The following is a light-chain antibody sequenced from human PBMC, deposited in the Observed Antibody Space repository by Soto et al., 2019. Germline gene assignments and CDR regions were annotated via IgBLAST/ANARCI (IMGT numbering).Light chain of an antibody. CDR1: VIIGSY. J-gene: IGKJ1*01. Sequence: DIQMTQSPSSLSASVGDRFTITCRASVIIGSYLNWYQQKPGKGPKLLIYGASNLQSGVPSRFSGSGSGTDFSFTISSLQPEDVATYHCQQSYSAPWTFGLGTKVDIK. V-gene: IGKV1-39*01. CDR2: GAS. CDR3: QQSYSAPWT.